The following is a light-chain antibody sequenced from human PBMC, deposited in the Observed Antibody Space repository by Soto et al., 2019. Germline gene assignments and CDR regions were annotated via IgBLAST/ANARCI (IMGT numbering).Light chain of an antibody. CDR1: SSNIGESY. CDR3: GTWHSGLNPGV. V-gene: IGLV1-51*02. J-gene: IGLJ3*02. CDR2: EDN. Sequence: QSVLTQPPSVSAAPGQKITISCSGRSSNIGESYVSWYQQIPGTAPKLLIYEDNKRPSGIPDRFSGSKSGTSATLGITGLQTGDEADYYCGTWHSGLNPGVFGGGTKLTVL.